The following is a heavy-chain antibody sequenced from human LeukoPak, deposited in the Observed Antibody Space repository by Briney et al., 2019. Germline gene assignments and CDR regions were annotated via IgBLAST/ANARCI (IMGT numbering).Heavy chain of an antibody. V-gene: IGHV4-34*01. J-gene: IGHJ4*02. CDR3: ASLIHDYDDTMRDY. CDR2: INDSGGT. Sequence: SETQSLTCAVYGGTFSRYYWSWIRQPPGKGLEWIGEINDSGGTYYNPSLKSRVTISVDTSNNQFSLKLSSVTAADTAVYYCASLIHDYDDTMRDYWGQGTLVTVSS. CDR1: GGTFSRYY. D-gene: IGHD4-17*01.